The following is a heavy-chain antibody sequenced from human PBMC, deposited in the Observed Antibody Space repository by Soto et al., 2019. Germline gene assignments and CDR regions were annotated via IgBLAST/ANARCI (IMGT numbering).Heavy chain of an antibody. J-gene: IGHJ6*02. CDR2: IYPGDSDT. Sequence: GESLKISCKGSGYSFTSYWIGWVRQMPGKGLEWMGIIYPGDSDTRYSPSFQGQVTISADKSISTAYLQWSSLKASDTAMYYCARQLAAAGKARTYYYYGMDVWGQGTTVTVSS. D-gene: IGHD6-13*01. V-gene: IGHV5-51*01. CDR3: ARQLAAAGKARTYYYYGMDV. CDR1: GYSFTSYW.